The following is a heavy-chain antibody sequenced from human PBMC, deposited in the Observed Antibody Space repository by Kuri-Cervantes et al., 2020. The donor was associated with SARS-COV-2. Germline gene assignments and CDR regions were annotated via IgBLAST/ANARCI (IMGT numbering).Heavy chain of an antibody. D-gene: IGHD3-22*01. J-gene: IGHJ4*02. CDR3: ARDSIRGYYDSSGYFDY. V-gene: IGHV3-23*01. CDR2: IGDSGISI. CDR1: GFILKNYA. Sequence: GESLKISCAASGFILKNYAMSWVRQAPGKGLEWVSAIGDSGISIYYADSVKGRFTISRDNSKNTLYLQMNSLRAEDTAVYYCARDSIRGYYDSSGYFDYWGQGTLVTVSS.